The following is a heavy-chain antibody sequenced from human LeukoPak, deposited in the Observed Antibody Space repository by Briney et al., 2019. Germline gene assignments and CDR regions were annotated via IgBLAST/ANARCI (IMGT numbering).Heavy chain of an antibody. J-gene: IGHJ5*02. D-gene: IGHD3-3*01. CDR2: IYHSGST. Sequence: SETLSLTCTVSGYSISSGYYWGWIRQPPGKGLEWIGTIYHSGSTYYSPSLKSRVTISVDTSKNQFSLKLSSVTAADTAVYYCARFSNTVEWDPITIFGVDSPNNWFDPWGQGTLVTVSS. CDR3: ARFSNTVEWDPITIFGVDSPNNWFDP. CDR1: GYSISSGYY. V-gene: IGHV4-38-2*02.